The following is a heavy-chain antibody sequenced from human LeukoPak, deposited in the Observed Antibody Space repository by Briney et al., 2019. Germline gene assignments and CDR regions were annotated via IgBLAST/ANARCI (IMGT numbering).Heavy chain of an antibody. CDR3: ARDSLYYGSGSYLGFDP. J-gene: IGHJ5*02. CDR2: ISGYNGNT. D-gene: IGHD3-10*01. CDR1: GYTFTRYG. Sequence: GASVKVSCKASGYTFTRYGISWVRQAPGQGLEWMGWISGYNGNTNYAEKLQGRVTMTTGTSTSTVYMELRSLRSDDTAVYYCARDSLYYGSGSYLGFDPWGQGTLVTVSS. V-gene: IGHV1-18*01.